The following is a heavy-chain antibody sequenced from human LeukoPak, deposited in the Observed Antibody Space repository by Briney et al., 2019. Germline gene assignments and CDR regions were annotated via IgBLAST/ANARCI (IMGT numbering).Heavy chain of an antibody. Sequence: ASVKVSCKASGYTFTSYDINWVRQATGQGLEWMGWMNPNSGNTGYAQKFQGRVTMTRNTSINTAYMELSSLRSEDTAVYYCARLNVLRFLEWLNYYYYYGMDVWGQGTTVTVSS. CDR3: ARLNVLRFLEWLNYYYYYGMDV. V-gene: IGHV1-8*01. CDR1: GYTFTSYD. CDR2: MNPNSGNT. D-gene: IGHD3-3*01. J-gene: IGHJ6*02.